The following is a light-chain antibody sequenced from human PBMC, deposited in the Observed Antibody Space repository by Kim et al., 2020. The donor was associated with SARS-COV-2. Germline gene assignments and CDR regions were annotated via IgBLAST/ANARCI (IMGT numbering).Light chain of an antibody. J-gene: IGLJ1*01. Sequence: QSALTQPASVSGSPGQSITISCTGTSSDVGGYNYVAWYQQHPGKAPKVMIYDVTNRPSGISNRFSGSKSANTASLTISGLQTGDEADYYCSSYSSIGTYVFGTGTKVTVL. CDR3: SSYSSIGTYV. CDR2: DVT. V-gene: IGLV2-14*03. CDR1: SSDVGGYNY.